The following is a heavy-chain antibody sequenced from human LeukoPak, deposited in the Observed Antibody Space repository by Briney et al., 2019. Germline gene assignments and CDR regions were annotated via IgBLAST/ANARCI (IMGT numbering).Heavy chain of an antibody. Sequence: GGSLRLSCTVTGFTFNSGVTFSSYWMSWVRQAPGKGLEWVANIKQDGSEKYYVDSVKGRFTISRDNAKNSLYLQMNSLRAEDTALYYCAREVIRWAAIRVDAFEIWGQGTMVTVSS. CDR2: IKQDGSEK. J-gene: IGHJ3*02. V-gene: IGHV3-7*03. D-gene: IGHD2-2*01. CDR3: AREVIRWAAIRVDAFEI. CDR1: GFTFNSGVTFSSYW.